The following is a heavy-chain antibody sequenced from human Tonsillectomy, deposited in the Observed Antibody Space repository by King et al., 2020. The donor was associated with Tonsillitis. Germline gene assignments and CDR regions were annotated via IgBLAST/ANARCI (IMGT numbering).Heavy chain of an antibody. CDR2: IIPIVHIA. CDR1: GGTLSSYA. Sequence: QLVQSGAEVKKPGSSVKVSCKASGGTLSSYAISWVRQAPGQGLEWMGRIIPIVHIANYAQKFQGRVTITADKSTSTAYMELSSLRSEDTAVYYCARGDAMAVWGQGTTVTVSS. J-gene: IGHJ6*02. CDR3: ARGDAMAV. V-gene: IGHV1-69*04.